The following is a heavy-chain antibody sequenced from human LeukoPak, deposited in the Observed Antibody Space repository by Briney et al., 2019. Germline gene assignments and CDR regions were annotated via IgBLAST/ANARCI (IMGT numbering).Heavy chain of an antibody. D-gene: IGHD5-24*01. J-gene: IGHJ4*02. Sequence: GGSLRLSCAASGFTFSSYAMHWVRQAPGKGLEWVAVISYDGSNKYYADSVKGRFTISRDNSKNTLYLQMNSLRAEDTAVYYCARAQRDYWGQGTLVAVSS. CDR2: ISYDGSNK. CDR1: GFTFSSYA. CDR3: ARAQRDY. V-gene: IGHV3-30-3*01.